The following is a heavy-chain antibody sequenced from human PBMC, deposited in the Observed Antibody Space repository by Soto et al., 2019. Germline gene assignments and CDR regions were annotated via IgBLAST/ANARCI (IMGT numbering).Heavy chain of an antibody. D-gene: IGHD6-19*01. CDR2: INAGGGSA. Sequence: QVDLVQSGAEVKKPGASVTISCKASGSAITRYYIHWVRQAPGRGLERMGIINAGGGSASNAQKFQDRVTIDEDTSTGTVYMDLRSLRTEDTAVYYCARDTSGWSLNGLDVWGQGTTVNVSS. CDR1: GSAITRYY. V-gene: IGHV1-46*01. J-gene: IGHJ6*02. CDR3: ARDTSGWSLNGLDV.